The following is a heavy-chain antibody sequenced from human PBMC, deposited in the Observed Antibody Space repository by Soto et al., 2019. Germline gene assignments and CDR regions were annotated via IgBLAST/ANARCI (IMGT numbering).Heavy chain of an antibody. V-gene: IGHV1-8*01. CDR3: ASGKSLDN. J-gene: IGHJ4*02. CDR2: MNPNSGNT. CDR1: GYTFSSYD. Sequence: QAQLVQSGAEVKKPGASVKVSCKASGYTFSSYDINWVRQATGQGREWMGWMNPNSGNTGYAQKFQGRVTMTRDTSITTDYMELSSLRPEDTAVYYCASGKSLDNWGQGTLVTVSS.